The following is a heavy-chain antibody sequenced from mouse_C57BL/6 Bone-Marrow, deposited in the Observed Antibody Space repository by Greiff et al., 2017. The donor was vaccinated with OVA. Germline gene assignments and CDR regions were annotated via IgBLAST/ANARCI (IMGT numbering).Heavy chain of an antibody. Sequence: QVQLQQSGPGLVQPSQSLSITCTVSGFSLTSYGVHWVRQSPGKGLEWLGVIWSGGSTDYYAAFISRLSISKDNSKSQVFFKMNSLHADDTAIFYCASSSMVWYFDDWGTGTTVTVSS. V-gene: IGHV2-2*01. CDR2: IWSGGST. CDR3: ASSSMVWYFDD. J-gene: IGHJ1*03. D-gene: IGHD2-10*02. CDR1: GFSLTSYG.